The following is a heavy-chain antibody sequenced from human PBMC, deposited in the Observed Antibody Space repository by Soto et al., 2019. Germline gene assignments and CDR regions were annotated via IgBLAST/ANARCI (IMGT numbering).Heavy chain of an antibody. V-gene: IGHV5-51*01. CDR1: GYSFTSYW. CDR2: IYPGDSDT. D-gene: IGHD3-16*02. Sequence: PGESLKISCKGSGYSFTSYWIGWVRQMPGKGLEWMGIIYPGDSDTRYSPSFQGQVTISADKSISTAYLQWSSLKASDTAMYYCARSAGSFGGGSYLGAWGQGTQVTVS. J-gene: IGHJ5*02. CDR3: ARSAGSFGGGSYLGA.